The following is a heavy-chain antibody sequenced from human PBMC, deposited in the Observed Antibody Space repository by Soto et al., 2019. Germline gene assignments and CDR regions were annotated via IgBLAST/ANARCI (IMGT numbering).Heavy chain of an antibody. CDR3: AREENCSSTSCYFLYYYYGMDV. V-gene: IGHV1-2*02. CDR1: GYTFTCYY. J-gene: IGHJ6*02. Sequence: GXSGKVSCKASGYTFTCYYMHWVRQAPGQGLEWVGWISPNSGGTNYAQKFQGRVTMTRDTSISTAYMELSRLRSDDTAVYYCAREENCSSTSCYFLYYYYGMDVWGQGTTVTVSS. D-gene: IGHD2-2*01. CDR2: ISPNSGGT.